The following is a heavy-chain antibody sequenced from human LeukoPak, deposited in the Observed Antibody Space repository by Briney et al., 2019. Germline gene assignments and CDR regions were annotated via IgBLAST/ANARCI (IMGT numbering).Heavy chain of an antibody. CDR2: ISWNSGSI. J-gene: IGHJ2*01. V-gene: IGHV3-9*01. Sequence: AGGPLRLSCAASGFTFDDYAMHWVRQAPGKGLEWVSGISWNSGSIGYADSVKGRFAISRDNAKNSLYLQMNSLRAEDTALYYCAKGNYDILTGYSVVVWHFDLWGRGTLVTVSS. D-gene: IGHD3-9*01. CDR3: AKGNYDILTGYSVVVWHFDL. CDR1: GFTFDDYA.